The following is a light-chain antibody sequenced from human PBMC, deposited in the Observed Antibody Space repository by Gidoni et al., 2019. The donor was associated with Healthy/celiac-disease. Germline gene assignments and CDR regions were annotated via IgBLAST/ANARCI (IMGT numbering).Light chain of an antibody. Sequence: DIHMTQSPSSLSASVGDRVTIPCRASQSISSYLNWYQQKPGKAPKLLIYAASSLQSGVPSRFSGSGSGTDFTLTISSLQPEDFATYYCQQSYSTLYTFGQGTKLEIK. V-gene: IGKV1-39*01. J-gene: IGKJ2*01. CDR3: QQSYSTLYT. CDR2: AAS. CDR1: QSISSY.